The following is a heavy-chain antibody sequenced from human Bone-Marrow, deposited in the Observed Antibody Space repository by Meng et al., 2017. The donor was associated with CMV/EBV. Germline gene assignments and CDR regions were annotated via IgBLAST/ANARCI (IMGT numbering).Heavy chain of an antibody. Sequence: SETLSLTCTVSGYSISSGYYWGWIRQPPGKGLEWIGSIYYSGSTYYNPSLKSRVTISVDTSKNQFSLKLSSVTAADTAVYYCARVPPGYCSSTSCLLRPYYYGMDVWGQGTTVTVSS. CDR1: GYSISSGYY. J-gene: IGHJ6*02. V-gene: IGHV4-38-2*02. CDR2: IYYSGST. CDR3: ARVPPGYCSSTSCLLRPYYYGMDV. D-gene: IGHD2-2*01.